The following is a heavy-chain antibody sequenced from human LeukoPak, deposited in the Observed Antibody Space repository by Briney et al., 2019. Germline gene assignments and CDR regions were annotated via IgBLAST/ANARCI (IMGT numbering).Heavy chain of an antibody. Sequence: GESLKISCKGSGYIFTNYWIGWVRQMPGKGLEWMGIVYPGDSHTRYSPSFQGQVTISADMSINTAYLQWSSLQASDTATYYCARRYGSGSNPYYYYNVDVWGQGTTVTVS. CDR3: ARRYGSGSNPYYYYNVDV. V-gene: IGHV5-51*01. D-gene: IGHD3-10*01. J-gene: IGHJ6*03. CDR1: GYIFTNYW. CDR2: VYPGDSHT.